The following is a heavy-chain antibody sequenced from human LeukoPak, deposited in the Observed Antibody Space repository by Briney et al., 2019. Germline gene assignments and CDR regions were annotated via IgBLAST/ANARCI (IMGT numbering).Heavy chain of an antibody. CDR2: TYYRSKWYN. V-gene: IGHV6-1*01. J-gene: IGHJ6*03. D-gene: IGHD1-14*01. CDR3: ARGSIAGRKYYYYYMDV. CDR1: GDSVSSNSAA. Sequence: SQTLSLTCAISGDSVSSNSAAWNWIRQSPSRGLEWLGRTYYRSKWYNDYAVSVKSRITINPDTSKNQFSLQLNSVTPEDTAVYYCARGSIAGRKYYYYYMDVWGKGTTVTVSS.